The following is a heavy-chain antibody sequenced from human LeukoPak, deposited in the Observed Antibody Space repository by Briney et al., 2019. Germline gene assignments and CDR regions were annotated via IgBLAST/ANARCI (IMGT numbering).Heavy chain of an antibody. D-gene: IGHD5-24*01. CDR1: GATFSTYA. J-gene: IGHJ6*02. Sequence: SVKVSCKASGATFSTYAITWVRQAPGQGLEWMGRLIPTLGITTYAQSIQGGVSITADRSLTAAYLELTRLTSDDTAVYYCARVFVSSGRNYNYYGVDVWGQGTAVTVSS. CDR3: ARVFVSSGRNYNYYGVDV. CDR2: LIPTLGIT. V-gene: IGHV1-69*04.